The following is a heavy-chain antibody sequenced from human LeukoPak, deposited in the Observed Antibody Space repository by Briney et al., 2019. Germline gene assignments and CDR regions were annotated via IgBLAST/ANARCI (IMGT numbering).Heavy chain of an antibody. Sequence: SETLSLTCTVSGGSISSSSYYWGWIRQPPGKGLEWIGSIYYSGSTYYNPSLKSRATISVDTSENHFSLRLSSMSAADTALYYCARVGGTTTRYFDYWGQGTLVTVSS. CDR3: ARVGGTTTRYFDY. CDR2: IYYSGST. D-gene: IGHD1-1*01. CDR1: GGSISSSSYY. V-gene: IGHV4-39*07. J-gene: IGHJ4*02.